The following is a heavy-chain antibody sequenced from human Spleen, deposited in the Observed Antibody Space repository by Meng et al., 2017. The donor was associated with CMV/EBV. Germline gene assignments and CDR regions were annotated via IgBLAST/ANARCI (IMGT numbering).Heavy chain of an antibody. CDR1: GGSISTSGYY. Sequence: HPRLKESGPGLVRPSEALSLTCSVSGGSISTSGYYWGWIRQPPGKGLEWIGSIGHSGFTYYTPSLKSRVTVSIDTSRNQFSLWLTSVTAADTAVYYCVRSSAWVRTGFDPWGQGTLVTVSS. V-gene: IGHV4-39*01. CDR3: VRSSAWVRTGFDP. CDR2: IGHSGFT. D-gene: IGHD6-19*01. J-gene: IGHJ5*02.